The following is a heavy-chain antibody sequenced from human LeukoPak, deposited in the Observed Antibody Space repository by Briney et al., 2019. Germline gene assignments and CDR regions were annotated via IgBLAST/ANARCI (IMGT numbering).Heavy chain of an antibody. CDR2: IYYSGST. D-gene: IGHD5-12*01. CDR3: ARGLRASWYFDL. V-gene: IGHV4-39*07. Sequence: SETLSLTCSVSGGSISISSYYWGWIRQPPGKGLEWIGNIYYSGSTYYNPSLKSRVTISVDTSKNQFSLKLTSVTAADTAVYYCARGLRASWYFDLWGRGTLVTVSS. J-gene: IGHJ2*01. CDR1: GGSISISSYY.